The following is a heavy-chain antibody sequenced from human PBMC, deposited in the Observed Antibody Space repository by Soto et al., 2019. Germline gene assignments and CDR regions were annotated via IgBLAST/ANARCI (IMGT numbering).Heavy chain of an antibody. CDR3: ARDLVLMVYAPRGYYGMGV. CDR2: INPNSGGT. V-gene: IGHV1-2*02. Sequence: GASVKVSFKASGYTFTGYYRHWVRQAPGQGLEWMGWINPNSGGTNYAQKFQGRVTMTRDTSISAAYMELSRLRSDDTAVYYCARDLVLMVYAPRGYYGMGVWGQGTTVTVSS. D-gene: IGHD2-8*01. CDR1: GYTFTGYY. J-gene: IGHJ6*02.